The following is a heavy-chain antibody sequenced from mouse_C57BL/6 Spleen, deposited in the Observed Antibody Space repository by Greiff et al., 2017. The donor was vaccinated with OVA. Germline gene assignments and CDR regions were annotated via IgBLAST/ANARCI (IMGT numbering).Heavy chain of an antibody. CDR3: ARGSIYYGNYYAMDY. CDR1: GYTFTSYG. Sequence: QVQLQQSGAELARPGASVKLSCKASGYTFTSYGISWVKQRTGQGLEWIGEIYPRSGNTYYNEKFKGKATLTADKSSSTAYMELRSLTSEDSAVYFCARGSIYYGNYYAMDYWGQGTSVTVSS. V-gene: IGHV1-81*01. J-gene: IGHJ4*01. CDR2: IYPRSGNT. D-gene: IGHD2-1*01.